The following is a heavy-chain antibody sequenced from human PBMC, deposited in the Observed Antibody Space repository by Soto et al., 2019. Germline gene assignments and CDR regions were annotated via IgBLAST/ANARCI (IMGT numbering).Heavy chain of an antibody. D-gene: IGHD3-10*01. CDR3: ARGAVWFGELSSHFDY. CDR1: GGSISSGGYY. Sequence: QVQLQESGPGLVKPSQTLSLTCTVSGGSISSGGYYWSWTRQHPGKGLEWIGYIYYSGSTYYNPSLKSRVTISVDTSKNQFSLKLSSVTAADTAVYYCARGAVWFGELSSHFDYWGQGTLVTVSS. CDR2: IYYSGST. J-gene: IGHJ4*02. V-gene: IGHV4-31*03.